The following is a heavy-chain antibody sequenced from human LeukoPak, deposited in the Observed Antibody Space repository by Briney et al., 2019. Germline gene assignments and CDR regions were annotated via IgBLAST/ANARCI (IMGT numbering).Heavy chain of an antibody. CDR3: ARDWEYCSSTSCYEIDY. V-gene: IGHV3-21*01. CDR2: ISSSSSYI. D-gene: IGHD2-2*01. J-gene: IGHJ4*02. CDR1: GVTFSSYS. Sequence: GGSLRPSCAASGVTFSSYSMNWVRQAPGKGLEWVSSISSSSSYIYYADSVKGRFTISRDNAKNSLYLQMNSLRAEDTAVYYCARDWEYCSSTSCYEIDYWGQGTLVTVSS.